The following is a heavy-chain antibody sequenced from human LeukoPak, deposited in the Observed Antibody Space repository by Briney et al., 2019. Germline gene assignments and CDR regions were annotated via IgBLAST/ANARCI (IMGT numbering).Heavy chain of an antibody. Sequence: GRSLRLSCAASGFTFDDYAMHWVRQAPGKGLEWVSAISGSGGSTYYADSVKGRFTISRDNSKNTLYLQMNSLRAEDTAVYYCAKDPGTVANYYYYYMDVWGKGTTVTVSS. CDR1: GFTFDDYA. CDR2: ISGSGGST. J-gene: IGHJ6*03. D-gene: IGHD4-23*01. V-gene: IGHV3-23*01. CDR3: AKDPGTVANYYYYYMDV.